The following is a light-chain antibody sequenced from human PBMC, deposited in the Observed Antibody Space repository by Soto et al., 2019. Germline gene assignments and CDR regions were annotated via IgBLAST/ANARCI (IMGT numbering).Light chain of an antibody. J-gene: IGKJ1*01. V-gene: IGKV3-11*01. CDR1: QSVSSY. Sequence: EIVLTQTPATLSLSPGERATRSCRASQSVSSYLAWYQQKPGQAPRLLISDASNRATGIPARFSGSGSGTEFTLSISSLQSEDFAVYYCQQYNNWPRAFGQGTKV. CDR2: DAS. CDR3: QQYNNWPRA.